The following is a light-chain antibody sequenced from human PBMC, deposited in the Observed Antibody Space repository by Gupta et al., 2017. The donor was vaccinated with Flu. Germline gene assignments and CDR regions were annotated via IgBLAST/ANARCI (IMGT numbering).Light chain of an antibody. Sequence: DIQMTQSPSSLSASIGDRVTITCQAGQDIKRNLNWFQQRPGKAPNLLIYDTSKVHTGVSSRFSGSASATDFSLTIDILHPEDVATYFCQQDDSLPYTFGQGAKMEIK. V-gene: IGKV1-33*01. CDR3: QQDDSLPYT. CDR2: DTS. CDR1: QDIKRN. J-gene: IGKJ2*01.